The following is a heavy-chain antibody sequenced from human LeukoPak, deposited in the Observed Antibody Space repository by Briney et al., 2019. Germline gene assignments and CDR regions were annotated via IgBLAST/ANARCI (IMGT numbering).Heavy chain of an antibody. CDR2: IYYSGST. CDR3: ARQGIVAAQKDY. J-gene: IGHJ4*02. V-gene: IGHV4-39*01. Sequence: SETLSLTCTVSGGSISSSSYYWGWIRQPPGQGLEWIGSIYYSGSTYYNPSLKSRVTISVDTSKNQFSLKLSSVTAADTAVYYCARQGIVAAQKDYWGQGTLVTVSS. D-gene: IGHD5-12*01. CDR1: GGSISSSSYY.